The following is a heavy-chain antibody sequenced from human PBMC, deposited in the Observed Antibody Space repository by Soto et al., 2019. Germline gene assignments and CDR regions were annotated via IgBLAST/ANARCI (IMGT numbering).Heavy chain of an antibody. CDR3: ARGRDSRGWFP. Sequence: SETLSLTCTVSGGSINTYYWSWIRQPPGEGLEWIGYVYHTGSTIYNPSLKSRVTILVDTSKNQVSLKLGSVTAADTAVYYCARGRDSRGWFPWGQGTLVTVSS. V-gene: IGHV4-59*01. CDR1: GGSINTYY. J-gene: IGHJ5*02. D-gene: IGHD6-19*01. CDR2: VYHTGST.